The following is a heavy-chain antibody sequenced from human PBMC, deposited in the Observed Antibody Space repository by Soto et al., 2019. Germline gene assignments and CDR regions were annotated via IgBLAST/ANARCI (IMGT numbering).Heavy chain of an antibody. J-gene: IGHJ6*02. D-gene: IGHD6-6*01. Sequence: QVQLVQSGAEVKKPGASVKVSCKASGGTFSSYAISWVRQAPGHGLEWMGGIIPIFGTANYAQKFQGRVTITADESTSTAYMELSSLRSEDTAVYYGATDGSSSGYYYYGMDVWGQGTTVTVSS. CDR1: GGTFSSYA. V-gene: IGHV1-69*01. CDR3: ATDGSSSGYYYYGMDV. CDR2: IIPIFGTA.